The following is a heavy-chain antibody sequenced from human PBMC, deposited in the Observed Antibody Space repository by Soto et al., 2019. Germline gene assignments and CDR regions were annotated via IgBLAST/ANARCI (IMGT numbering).Heavy chain of an antibody. D-gene: IGHD3-22*01. V-gene: IGHV4-59*01. Sequence: SETLSLTCTVSGGSIGSYYWSWIRQPPGKGLEWIGYIYYSGSTNYNPSLKSRVTISVDTSKNQFSLKLSSVTAADTAVYYCARXLDYYDSSGPGGNWFDPWGRGTLVTVSS. CDR3: ARXLDYYDSSGPGGNWFDP. CDR2: IYYSGST. J-gene: IGHJ5*02. CDR1: GGSIGSYY.